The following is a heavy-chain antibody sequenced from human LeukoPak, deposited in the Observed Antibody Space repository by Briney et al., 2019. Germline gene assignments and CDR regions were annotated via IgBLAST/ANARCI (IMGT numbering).Heavy chain of an antibody. J-gene: IGHJ5*02. CDR2: IYYSGST. CDR3: ARDNGYGSGSYGPNWFDP. D-gene: IGHD3-10*01. V-gene: IGHV4-31*03. CDR1: GGSISSGGYY. Sequence: SQTLSLTCTVSGGSISSGGYYWSWIRQHPGKGLEWIGYIYYSGSTYYNPSLKSRVTISVDTSKNQFSLKLSSVTAADTAVYYCARDNGYGSGSYGPNWFDPWGQGTLVTVSS.